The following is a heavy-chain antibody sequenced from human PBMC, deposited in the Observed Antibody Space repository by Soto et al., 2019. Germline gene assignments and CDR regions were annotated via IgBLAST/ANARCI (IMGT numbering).Heavy chain of an antibody. CDR2: INGGNGNT. CDR1: GYTFTSYA. V-gene: IGHV1-3*01. Sequence: ASVKVSCKASGYTFTSYAMHWVRQAPGQRLEWMGWINGGNGNTKYSQKFQGRVTITRDTSASTAYMELSSLRSDDTAVYYCARDSPPVDYWGQGTLVTVSS. CDR3: ARDSPPVDY. J-gene: IGHJ4*02.